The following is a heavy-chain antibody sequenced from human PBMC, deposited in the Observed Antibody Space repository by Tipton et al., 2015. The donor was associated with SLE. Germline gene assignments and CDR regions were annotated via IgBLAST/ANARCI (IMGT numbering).Heavy chain of an antibody. D-gene: IGHD1-1*01. V-gene: IGHV4-38-2*02. J-gene: IGHJ4*02. CDR3: ARAGSAWNLFDY. CDR1: GYSISSGYY. Sequence: TLSLTCTVSGYSISSGYYWGWIRQPPGKGLEWIGSIYHSGSTYYNPSLKSRVTISVDTSKNQFPLKLSSVTAADTAVYYCARAGSAWNLFDYWGQGTLVTVSS. CDR2: IYHSGST.